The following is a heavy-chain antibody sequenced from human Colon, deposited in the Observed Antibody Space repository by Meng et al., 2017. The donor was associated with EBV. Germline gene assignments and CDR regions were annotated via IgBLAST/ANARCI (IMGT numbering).Heavy chain of an antibody. J-gene: IGHJ5*02. V-gene: IGHV4-4*02. D-gene: IGHD2-8*02. CDR3: ARDGGVTHIP. CDR1: GASISSSNW. CDR2: IYHNGQT. Sequence: GLLQESVAGLVKPSGTLSLTCAVSGASISSSNWWSWIRRSPGEGLEWIGAIYHNGQTNYNPSLKSRVSMSVDESKNEFSLNLKSVTAADTAVYYCARDGGVTHIPWGQGVLVTVSS.